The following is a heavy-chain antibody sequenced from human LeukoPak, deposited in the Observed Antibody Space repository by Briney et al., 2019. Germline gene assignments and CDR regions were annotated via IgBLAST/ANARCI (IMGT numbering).Heavy chain of an antibody. CDR1: GFTFSSYR. CDR3: ARGNIAVAGTYAFEI. V-gene: IGHV3-21*01. J-gene: IGHJ3*02. CDR2: TSGSSTYI. Sequence: GGSLRLSCAASGFTFSSYRMNWVRQAPGKGLEWVSSTSGSSTYIYYADSVQGRFTISRDNANNSLYLQMNNLRAEDTALYYCARGNIAVAGTYAFEIWGQGTMITVSS. D-gene: IGHD6-19*01.